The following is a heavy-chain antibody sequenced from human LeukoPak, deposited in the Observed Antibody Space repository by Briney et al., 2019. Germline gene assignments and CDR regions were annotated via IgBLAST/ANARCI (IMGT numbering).Heavy chain of an antibody. J-gene: IGHJ4*02. V-gene: IGHV1-69*05. D-gene: IGHD6-13*01. CDR1: GGTFSSYA. CDR3: ARTRSIAAAGTIGY. Sequence: SVKVSCKASGGTFSSYAISWVRQAPGQGLEWMGGIIPIFGTANYAQKFQGRVTITTDESTSTAYMELSSLRSEDTAVYYCARTRSIAAAGTIGYWGQGTLVTVSS. CDR2: IIPIFGTA.